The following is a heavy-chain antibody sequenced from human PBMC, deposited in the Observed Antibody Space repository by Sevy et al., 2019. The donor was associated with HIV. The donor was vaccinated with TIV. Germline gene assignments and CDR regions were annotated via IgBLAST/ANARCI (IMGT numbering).Heavy chain of an antibody. V-gene: IGHV1-46*03. CDR1: GYTVTSYY. CDR3: ASSAMRAWAFDI. Sequence: ASVKVSCKASGYTVTSYYMHWVRQAPGQGLEWMGIINPSGGSTSYAQKFQGRVTMTRDTSTSTVYMELSSLRSEDTAVYYCASSAMRAWAFDIWGQGTMVTVSS. J-gene: IGHJ3*02. CDR2: INPSGGST. D-gene: IGHD2-2*01.